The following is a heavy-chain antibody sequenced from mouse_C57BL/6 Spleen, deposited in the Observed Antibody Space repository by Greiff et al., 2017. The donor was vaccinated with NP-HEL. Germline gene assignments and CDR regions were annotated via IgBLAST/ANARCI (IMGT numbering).Heavy chain of an antibody. CDR2: ISGGGGNT. V-gene: IGHV5-9*01. CDR1: GFTFSSYS. Sequence: EVQLVESGGGLVKPGGSLKLSCAASGFTFSSYSMSWVRQTPEKRLEWVATISGGGGNTYYPDSVKGRFTISRDNAKNTLYLQMSSLRSEDTALYYCARHMGGYYFDYWGQGTTLTVSS. CDR3: ARHMGGYYFDY. D-gene: IGHD1-1*02. J-gene: IGHJ2*01.